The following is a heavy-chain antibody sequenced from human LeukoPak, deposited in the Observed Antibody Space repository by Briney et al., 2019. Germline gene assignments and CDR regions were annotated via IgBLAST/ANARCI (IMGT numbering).Heavy chain of an antibody. D-gene: IGHD3-10*02. CDR2: ISSSGSTI. J-gene: IGHJ6*04. Sequence: GGTLRLSCAASGFTFSSYSMNWVRQAPGKGLEWVSYISSSGSTIYYADSVKGRFTISRDNAKNSLYLQMNSLRAEDTAVYYCAELGITMIGGVWGKGTTVTISS. CDR3: AELGITMIGGV. CDR1: GFTFSSYS. V-gene: IGHV3-48*04.